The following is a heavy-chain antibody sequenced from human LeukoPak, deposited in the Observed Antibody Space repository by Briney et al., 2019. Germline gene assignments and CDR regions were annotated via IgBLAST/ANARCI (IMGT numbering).Heavy chain of an antibody. CDR3: ARVRPSYDYVWGSYRFLNWFDP. V-gene: IGHV1-18*01. CDR2: ISAYNGNT. CDR1: GYIFTSYV. J-gene: IGHJ5*02. Sequence: GASVKVSCKASGYIFTSYVLHWVRQAPGQGLEWMGWISAYNGNTSYAQKLQGRVTMTTDTSTSTAYMELRSLRSDDTAVYYCARVRPSYDYVWGSYRFLNWFDPWGQGTLVTVSS. D-gene: IGHD3-16*02.